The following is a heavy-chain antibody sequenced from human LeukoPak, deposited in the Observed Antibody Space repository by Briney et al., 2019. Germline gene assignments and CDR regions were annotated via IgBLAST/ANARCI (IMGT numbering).Heavy chain of an antibody. D-gene: IGHD6-19*01. V-gene: IGHV4-59*01. J-gene: IGHJ4*02. CDR3: ARVNADYRSGWYYFDY. CDR1: GGSISSYY. Sequence: PSETLSLTCTVSGGSISSYYWSWIRQPPGKGLEWIGYIYYSGSTNYNPSLKSRVTISVDTSKNQFSLKLSSVTAADTAVYYCARVNADYRSGWYYFDYWGQGTLVTVSS. CDR2: IYYSGST.